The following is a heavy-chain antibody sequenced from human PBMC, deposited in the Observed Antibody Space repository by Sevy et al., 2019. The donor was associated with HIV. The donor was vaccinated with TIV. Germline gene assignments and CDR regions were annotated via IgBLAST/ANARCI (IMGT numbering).Heavy chain of an antibody. Sequence: GGSLRLSCAASGFTFSSYGMHWVRQAPGKGLEWVAFIRYDGSNKYYAASVKGGFTTSRDNSRNTLYLQMNSLRAEDTAVYYCAKDPLGVVVTLGGYYYGMDVWGQGTTVTVSS. V-gene: IGHV3-30*02. D-gene: IGHD2-15*01. CDR3: AKDPLGVVVTLGGYYYGMDV. CDR1: GFTFSSYG. J-gene: IGHJ6*02. CDR2: IRYDGSNK.